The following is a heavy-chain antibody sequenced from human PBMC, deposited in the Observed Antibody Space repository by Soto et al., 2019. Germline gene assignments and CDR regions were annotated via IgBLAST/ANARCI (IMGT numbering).Heavy chain of an antibody. CDR2: INHSGIT. CDR3: ARDVGRVRGRFLNNYYMDV. V-gene: IGHV4-34*01. D-gene: IGHD3-10*01. Sequence: QVQLQQWGAGLLKPSETLSLTCAVYGGSFSGYYWSWIRQPPGKGLEWIGEINHSGITNYNPSLKRRVTISVDTSKNQFSLKLSSVTAADTAVYYCARDVGRVRGRFLNNYYMDVWGKGTTVTVSS. J-gene: IGHJ6*03. CDR1: GGSFSGYY.